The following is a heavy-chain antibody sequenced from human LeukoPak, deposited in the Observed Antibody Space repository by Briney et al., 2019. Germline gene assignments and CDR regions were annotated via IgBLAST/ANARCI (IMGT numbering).Heavy chain of an antibody. Sequence: GRSLSLSCPASGSIFSSSAIMWVRLPPGNGLEWDSSITGGGDGTYYADSVEGRSAISRENSKNTLYLHMNSLRAEDTAVYYCAKGAATGSVDWFDPWGQGTVVTVSS. CDR2: ITGGGDGT. CDR3: AKGAATGSVDWFDP. J-gene: IGHJ5*02. D-gene: IGHD6-13*01. V-gene: IGHV3-23*01. CDR1: GSIFSSSA.